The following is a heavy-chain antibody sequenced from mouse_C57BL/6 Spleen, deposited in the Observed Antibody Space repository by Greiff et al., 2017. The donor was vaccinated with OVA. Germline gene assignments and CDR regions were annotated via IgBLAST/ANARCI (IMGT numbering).Heavy chain of an antibody. CDR3: ARTGSSGYWFAY. CDR2: IFPGSGST. D-gene: IGHD3-2*02. V-gene: IGHV1-55*01. J-gene: IGHJ3*01. Sequence: QVQLQQPGAELVKPGASVKMSCKASGYTFTSYWITWVKQRPGQGLEWIGDIFPGSGSTNYNEKFKGKATLTVDTSSSTAYMQLSSLTSEDSAVYYCARTGSSGYWFAYWGQGTLVTVSA. CDR1: GYTFTSYW.